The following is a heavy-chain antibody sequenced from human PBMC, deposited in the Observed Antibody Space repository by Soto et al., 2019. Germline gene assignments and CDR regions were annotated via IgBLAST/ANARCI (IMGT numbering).Heavy chain of an antibody. CDR3: ARDIPPDGMDV. V-gene: IGHV1-46*01. CDR1: GNTFTSYH. CDR2: INPSGSYT. Sequence: QVQLVQSGAEVKKPVASVKVSCKALGNTFTSYHIHWVRQAPGQGLEWMGIINPSGSYTSYAQKFEGRVTMTRDTSTSTVYMELSSLRSEDTAVYYCARDIPPDGMDVWGQGTTVTVSS. J-gene: IGHJ6*02.